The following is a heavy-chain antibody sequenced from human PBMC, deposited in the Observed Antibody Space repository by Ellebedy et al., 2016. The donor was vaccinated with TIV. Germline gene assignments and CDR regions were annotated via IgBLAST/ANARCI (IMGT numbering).Heavy chain of an antibody. CDR2: ISSSSSYI. CDR3: ARVLLWSGIDPYYFDY. D-gene: IGHD3-3*01. CDR1: GFTFSSYG. Sequence: GGSLRLXXAASGFTFSSYGMHWVRQAPGKGLEWVSSISSSSSYIYYADSVKGRFTISRDNAKNSLYLQMNSLRAEDTAVYYCARVLLWSGIDPYYFDYWGQGTLVTVSS. J-gene: IGHJ4*02. V-gene: IGHV3-21*01.